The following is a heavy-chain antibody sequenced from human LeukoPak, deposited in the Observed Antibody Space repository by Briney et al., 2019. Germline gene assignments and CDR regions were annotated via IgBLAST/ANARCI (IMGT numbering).Heavy chain of an antibody. D-gene: IGHD1-26*01. CDR2: VSSGSLRI. V-gene: IGHV3-48*01. J-gene: IGHJ6*02. Sequence: PGRSLRLSCAASGFSLSGYGMNWVRQAPGKGLEWVSYVSSGSLRIYYADSVKGRFTISRDDAKNSMYLQMNSLRAEDTAVYYCARDVHSGDYAYYYGMDVWGQGTTVTVSS. CDR1: GFSLSGYG. CDR3: ARDVHSGDYAYYYGMDV.